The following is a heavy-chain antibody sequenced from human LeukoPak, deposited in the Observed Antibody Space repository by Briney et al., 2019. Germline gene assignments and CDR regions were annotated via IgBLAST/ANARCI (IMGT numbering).Heavy chain of an antibody. CDR2: TSSSSSYI. J-gene: IGHJ4*02. Sequence: GGSLRLSCAASGFTFSSYSMNWVRQAPGKGLEWVSSTSSSSSYIYYADSVKGRFTISRDNAKNSLYLQMNSLRAEDTAVYYCARDAGYCSGGSCYKYFDYWGQGTLVTVSS. CDR1: GFTFSSYS. V-gene: IGHV3-21*01. CDR3: ARDAGYCSGGSCYKYFDY. D-gene: IGHD2-15*01.